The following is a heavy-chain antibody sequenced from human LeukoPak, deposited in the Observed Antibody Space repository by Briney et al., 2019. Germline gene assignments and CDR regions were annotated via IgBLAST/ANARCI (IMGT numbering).Heavy chain of an antibody. V-gene: IGHV5-10-1*01. CDR2: IDPSDSEI. CDR1: GYSFTNYW. J-gene: IGHJ4*02. D-gene: IGHD3-3*01. Sequence: GESLKISCQASGYSFTNYWINWVRQVPGKGLEWMGRIDPSDSEITYSPSFQGHVTISADKSISTAYLQWTSLKASDTAMYYCARRSGNYIRADFWGQGTLVTVSS. CDR3: ARRSGNYIRADF.